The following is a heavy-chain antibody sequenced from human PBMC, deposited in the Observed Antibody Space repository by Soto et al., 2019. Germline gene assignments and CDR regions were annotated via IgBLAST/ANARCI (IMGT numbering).Heavy chain of an antibody. CDR2: ISGSGGST. Sequence: EVQLLESGGGLVQPGGSLRLSCAASGFTFSSYAMSWVRQAPGKGLEWVSAISGSGGSTYYADSVKGRFTISRDNSKNTLYVQMNSLKAEDTAIYYCAKGGSAYCSGGSCYHPFDYWGQGTLVTVSS. CDR3: AKGGSAYCSGGSCYHPFDY. CDR1: GFTFSSYA. D-gene: IGHD2-15*01. V-gene: IGHV3-23*01. J-gene: IGHJ4*02.